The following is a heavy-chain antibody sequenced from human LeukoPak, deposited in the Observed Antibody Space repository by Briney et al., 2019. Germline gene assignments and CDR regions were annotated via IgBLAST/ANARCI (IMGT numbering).Heavy chain of an antibody. Sequence: ASVKVSCKASGYSFTGHYMHWVRQAPGQGLEWMGWINPNSGGTNYAQKFQGRVTMTTDTSTSTAYMELRSLRSDDTAVYYCAREGLYCSGGSCYDGYYFDYWGQGTLVTVSS. CDR1: GYSFTGHY. D-gene: IGHD2-15*01. CDR3: AREGLYCSGGSCYDGYYFDY. J-gene: IGHJ4*02. CDR2: INPNSGGT. V-gene: IGHV1-2*02.